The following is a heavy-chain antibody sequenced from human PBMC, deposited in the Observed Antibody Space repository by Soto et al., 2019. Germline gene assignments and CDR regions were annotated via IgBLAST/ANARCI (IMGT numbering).Heavy chain of an antibody. CDR3: ARAQRIQLWASGMDF. CDR2: IIPVFGTV. Sequence: SVKVSCKASGGTLSSYVISWVRQAPGQGLEWMGGIIPVFGTVNYAQKFQGRVTITADESTTTAYMELRSLRSEDAAVYYCARAQRIQLWASGMDFWGQATTVTVSS. CDR1: GGTLSSYV. D-gene: IGHD5-18*01. J-gene: IGHJ6*02. V-gene: IGHV1-69*13.